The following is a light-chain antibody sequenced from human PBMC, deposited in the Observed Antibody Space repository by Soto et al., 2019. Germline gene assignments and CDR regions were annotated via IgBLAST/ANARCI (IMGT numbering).Light chain of an antibody. CDR3: QQYGSSPCT. CDR2: AAS. CDR1: QSVSSSY. Sequence: ETVLTQSPGTLSLSPGERVTLSRRASQSVSSSYVAWYQQKPGQAPRLLIYAASSRATGIPDRFSGSGSRTDFTLTISRLQPEHFAVYYCQQYGSSPCTFGKRTKLEI. J-gene: IGKJ2*02. V-gene: IGKV3-20*01.